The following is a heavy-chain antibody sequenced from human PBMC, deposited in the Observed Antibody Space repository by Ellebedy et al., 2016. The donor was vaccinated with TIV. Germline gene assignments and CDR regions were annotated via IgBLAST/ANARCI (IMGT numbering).Heavy chain of an antibody. CDR2: ISSDGSNK. J-gene: IGHJ4*02. CDR1: GSTFRSHG. V-gene: IGHV3-30*03. Sequence: GESLKISCAASGSTFRSHGIYWVRQAPGKGLEWVAVISSDGSNKYYADSVKGRFTISRDNSKNTLYLQMNSLRTDDMAVYYCARGGSSGSSDYWGQGTLVTVSS. D-gene: IGHD3-10*01. CDR3: ARGGSSGSSDY.